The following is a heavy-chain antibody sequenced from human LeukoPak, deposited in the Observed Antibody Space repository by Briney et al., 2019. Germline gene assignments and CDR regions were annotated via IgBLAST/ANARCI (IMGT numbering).Heavy chain of an antibody. Sequence: SETLSLTCAVYGGSFSGYYWSWLRQPPGKGLEWIGEINHSGSTNYNPSLKSRVTISVDTSKNQFSLKPSSVTAADTAVYYCARGSVTYYYGSGSYYKDNWFDPWGQGTLVTVSS. D-gene: IGHD3-10*01. CDR1: GGSFSGYY. J-gene: IGHJ5*02. CDR2: INHSGST. CDR3: ARGSVTYYYGSGSYYKDNWFDP. V-gene: IGHV4-34*01.